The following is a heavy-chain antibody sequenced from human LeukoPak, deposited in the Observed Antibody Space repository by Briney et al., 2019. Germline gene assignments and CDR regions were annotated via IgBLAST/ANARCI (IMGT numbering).Heavy chain of an antibody. CDR2: ISAYNGNT. D-gene: IGHD3-22*01. V-gene: IGHV1-18*01. J-gene: IGHJ4*02. Sequence: ASVKVSCKSSGYTFTSYSISWVRQAPGQGLEWMGWISAYNGNTNYAQKLQGRVTMTTDTSTSTAYMELRSLRSDDTAVYYCARDLSRYYDSSGPFDYWGQGTLVTVSS. CDR3: ARDLSRYYDSSGPFDY. CDR1: GYTFTSYS.